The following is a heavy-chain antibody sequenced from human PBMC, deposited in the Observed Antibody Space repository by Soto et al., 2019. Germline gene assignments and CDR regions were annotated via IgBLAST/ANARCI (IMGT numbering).Heavy chain of an antibody. CDR1: GFSLSTSGVG. CDR3: AHYGDYRTAFGI. D-gene: IGHD4-17*01. CDR2: IYWDDDK. V-gene: IGHV2-5*02. Sequence: QITLKESGPTLVKPTQTLTLTCTFSGFSLSTSGVGVGWLRQPPGKALEWLALIYWDDDKRYSPSLKSRLTITQDTSKNQVVLTMTNMDPVDTGTYYCAHYGDYRTAFGIWGQGTMVTVSS. J-gene: IGHJ3*02.